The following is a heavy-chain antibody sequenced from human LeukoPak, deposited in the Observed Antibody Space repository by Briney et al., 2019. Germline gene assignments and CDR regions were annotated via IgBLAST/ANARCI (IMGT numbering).Heavy chain of an antibody. D-gene: IGHD6-13*01. CDR3: ARDPYSSSWSYGMDV. CDR2: IKQDGSET. CDR1: GFTFSNYW. Sequence: GGSLSHSCTASGFTFSNYWMSWVRQTPEKGLEWVANIKQDGSETVYVDSVKGRFTISRDNAQTSLYLQMSSLRAEDTAVYYCARDPYSSSWSYGMDVRGERATVTVSS. J-gene: IGHJ6*01. V-gene: IGHV3-7*05.